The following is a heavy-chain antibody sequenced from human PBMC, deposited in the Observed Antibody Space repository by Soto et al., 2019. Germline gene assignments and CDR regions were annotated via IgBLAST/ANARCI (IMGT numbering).Heavy chain of an antibody. D-gene: IGHD3-22*01. CDR1: GFTFSSYG. V-gene: IGHV3-33*01. CDR2: IWYDGSNK. CDR3: ARAHTYYYDSSGYYLGV. Sequence: PGGSLRLSCAASGFTFSSYGMHWVRQAPGKGLEWVAVIWYDGSNKYYADSVKGRFTISRDNSKNTLYLQMNSLRAEDTAVYYCARAHTYYYDSSGYYLGVWGQGTTVTVSS. J-gene: IGHJ6*02.